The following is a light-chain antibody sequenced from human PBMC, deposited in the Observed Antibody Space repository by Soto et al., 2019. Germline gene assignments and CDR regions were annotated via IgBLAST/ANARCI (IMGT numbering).Light chain of an antibody. Sequence: QSVLTQPASVSGSPGQSITISCTGTSSDIGGYKYVSWYQHHPGTAPKLMIYDVTNRPSGVSNRFSGSKSGNTASLTISGLQAEDEGDYYCTSYASSSTPLVFGGGTKLTVL. CDR1: SSDIGGYKY. V-gene: IGLV2-14*03. J-gene: IGLJ2*01. CDR2: DVT. CDR3: TSYASSSTPLV.